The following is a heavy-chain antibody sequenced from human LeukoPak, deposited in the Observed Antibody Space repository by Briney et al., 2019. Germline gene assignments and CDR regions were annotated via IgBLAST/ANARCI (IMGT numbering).Heavy chain of an antibody. CDR1: GGTFSSYA. J-gene: IGHJ3*02. D-gene: IGHD2-15*01. CDR2: IIPILGIA. Sequence: ASVKVSCKASGGTFSSYAISWVRQAPGQGLEWMGRIIPILGIANYAQKFQGRVTITADKSTSTAYMELSSLRSEDTAVYYCARDGGPITGGSRHDAFDIWGQGTMVTVSS. V-gene: IGHV1-69*04. CDR3: ARDGGPITGGSRHDAFDI.